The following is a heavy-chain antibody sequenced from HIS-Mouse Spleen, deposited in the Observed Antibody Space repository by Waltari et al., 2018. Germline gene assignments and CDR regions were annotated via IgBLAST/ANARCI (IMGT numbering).Heavy chain of an antibody. V-gene: IGHV4-39*01. CDR3: ARRRGWFDY. J-gene: IGHJ4*02. D-gene: IGHD6-19*01. Sequence: QLQLQESGPGLVKPSETLSLTCTVPARSISSSSYYWGWIRQPPGKGLEWIGSIYYSGSTYYNPSLKSRVTISVDTSKNQFSLKLSSVTAADTAVYYCARRRGWFDYWGQGTLVTVSS. CDR2: IYYSGST. CDR1: ARSISSSSYY.